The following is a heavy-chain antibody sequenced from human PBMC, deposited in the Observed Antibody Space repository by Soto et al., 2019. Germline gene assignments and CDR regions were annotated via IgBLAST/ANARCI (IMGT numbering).Heavy chain of an antibody. J-gene: IGHJ4*02. CDR2: IYYSGSTYYN. V-gene: IGHV4-31*03. Sequence: QVQLQESGPGLVKPSQTLSLTCTVSGGSISSGGYYWSWIRQHPGKGLEWIGYIYYSGSTYYNYYNPSLKRRVTISVDMSKNQFSLKLSSVTAADTAVYYCARTPLLWGQGTLVTVSS. CDR3: ARTPLL. D-gene: IGHD1-26*01. CDR1: GGSISSGGYY.